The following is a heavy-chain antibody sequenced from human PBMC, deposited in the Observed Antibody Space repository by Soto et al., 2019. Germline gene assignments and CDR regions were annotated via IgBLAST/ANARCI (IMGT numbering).Heavy chain of an antibody. D-gene: IGHD2-2*01. CDR1: GYTFSRYG. Sequence: VKVSCKASGYTFSRYGISWVRQAPGQGLEWMGWISAYNGNTNYAQKLQGRVTMTTDTSTSTAYMELRSLRSDDTAVYYCARCTSCHHLSPSPRGMDVWGQGTTVTASS. CDR3: ARCTSCHHLSPSPRGMDV. V-gene: IGHV1-18*01. CDR2: ISAYNGNT. J-gene: IGHJ6*02.